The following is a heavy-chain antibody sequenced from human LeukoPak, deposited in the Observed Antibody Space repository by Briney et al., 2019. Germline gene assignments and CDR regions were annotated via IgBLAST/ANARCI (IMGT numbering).Heavy chain of an antibody. CDR1: GFTVSSNY. J-gene: IGHJ4*02. V-gene: IGHV3-53*01. CDR3: ARSFDGQPDY. D-gene: IGHD2/OR15-2a*01. CDR2: IYSGGST. Sequence: GGSLRLSCAASGFTVSSNYMSWVRQAPGKGLEWVSVIYSGGSTYYADSVKGRFTISRDNSKNTLYLQMNSLRAEDTAVCYCARSFDGQPDYWGQGTLVTVSS.